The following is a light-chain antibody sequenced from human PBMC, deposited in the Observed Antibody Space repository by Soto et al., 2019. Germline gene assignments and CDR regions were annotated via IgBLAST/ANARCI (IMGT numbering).Light chain of an antibody. CDR3: QQYDTSPLT. V-gene: IGKV3-20*01. CDR1: QSVISTY. Sequence: DIVLTQSPGTLSLSPGERAALSCRASQSVISTYLAWYQQKPGQAPRLLIYGASNRATGIPDRFSGSGSGTDFTLTISRLEPEDFAVYYCQQYDTSPLTFGGGTKVDIK. CDR2: GAS. J-gene: IGKJ4*01.